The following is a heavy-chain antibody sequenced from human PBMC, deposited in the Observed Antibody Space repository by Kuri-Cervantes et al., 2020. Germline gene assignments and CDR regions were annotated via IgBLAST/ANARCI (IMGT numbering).Heavy chain of an antibody. CDR3: AKDTYYHDSSGYYVFEY. D-gene: IGHD3-22*01. J-gene: IGHJ4*02. V-gene: IGHV3-30*18. CDR2: ISYDGSNK. Sequence: GESLKISCAASGFTFSSYGMHWVRQAPGKGLEWVAVISYDGSNKYYAESVKVRFTISRDNSENTLYLQISSLRAEDTAVYYCAKDTYYHDSSGYYVFEYWGQGTLVTVSS. CDR1: GFTFSSYG.